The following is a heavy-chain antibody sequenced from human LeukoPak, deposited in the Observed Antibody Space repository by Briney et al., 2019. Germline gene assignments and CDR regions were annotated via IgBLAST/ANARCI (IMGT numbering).Heavy chain of an antibody. D-gene: IGHD3-10*01. CDR3: ARGVLLQGRGAFDI. CDR2: IIPKNGDT. J-gene: IGHJ3*02. CDR1: GGTFKNYA. V-gene: IGHV1-2*02. Sequence: ASVKVSCKASGGTFKNYAISWVRQAPGQGLEWMGWIIPKNGDTNYAQKFRDRVTMTRDTSISTAYMEINSLTSDDTAVYYCARGVLLQGRGAFDIWGQGAMVTVSS.